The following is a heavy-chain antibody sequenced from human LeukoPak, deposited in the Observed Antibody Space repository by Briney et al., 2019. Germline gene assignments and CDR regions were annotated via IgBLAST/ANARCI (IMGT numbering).Heavy chain of an antibody. Sequence: GGSLRLSCAASGFAFRSYTMNWVRLAPGKGLEWVSSISSTARYKYYADSVKGRFTISRDNVNNSLSLEMDSLRAEDTAVYFCARDRGTLTLVDAFDIWGPGTTVTVSS. CDR2: ISSTARYK. V-gene: IGHV3-21*01. CDR1: GFAFRSYT. CDR3: ARDRGTLTLVDAFDI. J-gene: IGHJ3*02. D-gene: IGHD4-17*01.